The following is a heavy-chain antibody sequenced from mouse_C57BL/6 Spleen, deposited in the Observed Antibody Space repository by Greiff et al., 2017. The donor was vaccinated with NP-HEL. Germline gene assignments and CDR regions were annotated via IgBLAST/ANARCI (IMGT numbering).Heavy chain of an antibody. Sequence: QVQLQQSGAELVKPGASVKISCKASGYAFSSYWMNWVKQRPGKGLEWIGQIYPGDGDTNYNGKFKGKATLTADKSSSTAYMQLSSLTSEDSAVYFCARGDYYGYDVAYWGQGTLVTVSA. CDR3: ARGDYYGYDVAY. CDR1: GYAFSSYW. J-gene: IGHJ3*01. D-gene: IGHD2-2*01. V-gene: IGHV1-80*01. CDR2: IYPGDGDT.